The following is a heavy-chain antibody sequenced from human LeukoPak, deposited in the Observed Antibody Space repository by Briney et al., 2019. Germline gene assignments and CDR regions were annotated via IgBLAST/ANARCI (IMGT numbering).Heavy chain of an antibody. CDR2: VYYDGTS. V-gene: IGHV4-39*01. J-gene: IGHJ4*02. Sequence: SQTLSLTCTVSGGSINSHSYYWGWLRQPPGKGPEWIARVYYDGTSYSNPSLQSRAAVFVDTSRDQFSLDLSFVTAADTALYYCVRHVSTNTGYFDSCGQGTLVSVSS. CDR1: GGSINSHSYY. D-gene: IGHD5-24*01. CDR3: VRHVSTNTGYFDS.